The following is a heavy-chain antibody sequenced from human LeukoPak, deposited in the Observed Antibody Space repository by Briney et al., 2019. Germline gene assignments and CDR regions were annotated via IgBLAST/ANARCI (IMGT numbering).Heavy chain of an antibody. CDR1: GLTGSHNY. CDR2: IHTSGDT. D-gene: IGHD4-17*01. CDR3: IVFGDSNH. J-gene: IGHJ5*02. Sequence: GGSLRLSCAASGLTGSHNYVSWVRQAPGKGLEWVSTIHTSGDTCYADSVKGRFTISRDTSKNTLYLQINSLRVEDTAVYYCIVFGDSNHWGQGTLVTVSS. V-gene: IGHV3-53*01.